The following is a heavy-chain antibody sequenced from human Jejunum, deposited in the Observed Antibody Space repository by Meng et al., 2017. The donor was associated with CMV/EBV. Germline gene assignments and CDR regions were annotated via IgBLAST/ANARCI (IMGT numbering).Heavy chain of an antibody. CDR1: GSPLTTYP. Sequence: KASGSPLTTYPMPWLRQAPGQGLEWMGIINPTGGSTSYAQKFQGRVTMTRDTSTNTVYLELSSLRSDDTAVYYCARVLVAGRAEYHYWGQGTLVTVSS. CDR2: INPTGGST. J-gene: IGHJ4*02. CDR3: ARVLVAGRAEYHY. D-gene: IGHD6-19*01. V-gene: IGHV1-46*01.